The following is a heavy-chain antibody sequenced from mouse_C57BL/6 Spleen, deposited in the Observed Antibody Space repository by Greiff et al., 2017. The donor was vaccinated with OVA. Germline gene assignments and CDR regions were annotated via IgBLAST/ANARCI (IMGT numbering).Heavy chain of an antibody. V-gene: IGHV1-15*01. Sequence: VQLQQSGAELVRPGASVTLSCKASGYTFTDYEMHWVKQTPVHGLEWIGAIDPETGGTAYNQKFKGKAILTADKSSSTAYMELRSLTSEDSAVYYCTTTTMVTRYYFDDWGQGTTLTVSS. CDR1: GYTFTDYE. CDR2: IDPETGGT. CDR3: TTTTMVTRYYFDD. D-gene: IGHD2-1*01. J-gene: IGHJ2*01.